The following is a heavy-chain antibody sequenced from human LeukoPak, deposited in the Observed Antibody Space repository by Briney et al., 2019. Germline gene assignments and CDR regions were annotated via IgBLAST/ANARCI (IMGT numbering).Heavy chain of an antibody. CDR3: ARDPCSSTSCYVYMDV. J-gene: IGHJ6*03. V-gene: IGHV3-33*08. D-gene: IGHD2-2*01. CDR1: GFTFSSYG. Sequence: GGSLRLSCAASGFTFSSYGMHWVRQAPGKGLEWVAVIWYDGSNKYYADSVKGRFTISRDNSKNTLYLQMNSLRAEDTAVYYRARDPCSSTSCYVYMDVWGKGTTVTVSS. CDR2: IWYDGSNK.